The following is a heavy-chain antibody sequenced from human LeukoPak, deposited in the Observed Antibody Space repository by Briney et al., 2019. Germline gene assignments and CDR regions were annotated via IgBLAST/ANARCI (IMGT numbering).Heavy chain of an antibody. Sequence: ASVKVSCKVSGYTLTELSMHWVRQATGQGLEWMGWMNPNSGDTAFAQKFQGRITMTRSTSISTAYMELSSLTSEDTAVYYCARGLGTYDSSELTWPMISFWGQGTLVTVSS. D-gene: IGHD3-22*01. CDR2: MNPNSGDT. CDR1: GYTLTELS. V-gene: IGHV1-8*01. CDR3: ARGLGTYDSSELTWPMISF. J-gene: IGHJ4*02.